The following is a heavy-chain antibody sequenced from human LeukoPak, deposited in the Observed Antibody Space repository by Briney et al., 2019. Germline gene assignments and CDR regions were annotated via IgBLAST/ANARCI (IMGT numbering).Heavy chain of an antibody. J-gene: IGHJ4*02. CDR2: TSGGGST. Sequence: GGSLRLSCTASGITVSNYMSWVRQAPGKGLEWVSVTSGGGSTYYADSVKGRFTISRDNSKNTLYLQMNIMRDEDTAVYYCASEQWLDHWGQGTLVTVSS. V-gene: IGHV3-66*01. CDR1: GITVSNY. CDR3: ASEQWLDH. D-gene: IGHD6-19*01.